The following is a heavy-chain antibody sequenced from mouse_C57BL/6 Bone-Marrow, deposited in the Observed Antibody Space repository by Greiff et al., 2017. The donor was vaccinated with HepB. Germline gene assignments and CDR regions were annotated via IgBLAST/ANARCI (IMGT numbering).Heavy chain of an antibody. D-gene: IGHD2-5*01. Sequence: EVKVVESGAELVRPGASVKLSCTASGFNIKDDYMHWVKQRPEQGLEWIGWIDPENGDTEYASKFQGKATITADTSSNTAYLQLSSLTSEDTAVYYCTTDSNYDYYAMDYWGQGTSVTVSS. CDR2: IDPENGDT. V-gene: IGHV14-4*01. J-gene: IGHJ4*01. CDR3: TTDSNYDYYAMDY. CDR1: GFNIKDDY.